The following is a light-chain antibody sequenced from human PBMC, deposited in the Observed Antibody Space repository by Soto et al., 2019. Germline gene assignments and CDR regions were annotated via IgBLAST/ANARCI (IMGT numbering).Light chain of an antibody. V-gene: IGLV2-11*01. CDR3: CSYGATYTYV. CDR1: GSDVGNYNY. CDR2: DVT. Sequence: QSVLTQPRSVSGSPGQSVTISCTGTGSDVGNYNYVSWFQQHPGKAPKLMIHDVTKRPSGVPDRFSGSKSGNTASLTISGLQAEDEADYYCCSYGATYTYVFGTGTKVTVL. J-gene: IGLJ1*01.